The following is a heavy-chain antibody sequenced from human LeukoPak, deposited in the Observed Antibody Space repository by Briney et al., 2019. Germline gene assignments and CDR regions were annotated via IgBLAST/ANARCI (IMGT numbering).Heavy chain of an antibody. Sequence: RPSETLSLTCTVSGVSMSSSSYYWGWIRQPPGKGLEWIGSIYYSESTYQNPSLKSRVTISVDTSKNQFSLKLSSVTAADTAVYYCARIPTVTFFDYWGQGTLVTVSS. V-gene: IGHV4-39*07. CDR3: ARIPTVTFFDY. D-gene: IGHD4-17*01. CDR1: GVSMSSSSYY. CDR2: IYYSEST. J-gene: IGHJ4*02.